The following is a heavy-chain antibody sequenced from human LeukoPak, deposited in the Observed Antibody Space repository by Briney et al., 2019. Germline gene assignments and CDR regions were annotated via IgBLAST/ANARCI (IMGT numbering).Heavy chain of an antibody. D-gene: IGHD6-19*01. CDR3: AKIGALAGIGWGDFDS. J-gene: IGHJ4*02. CDR2: ISVSGGST. CDR1: GFTFSSYA. Sequence: GGSLRLSCAASGFTFSSYAMNWVRQAPGKGLEWVSAISVSGGSTYYADSVKGRFTISRDNSKNTLYLQMNSLRAEDTAVYYCAKIGALAGIGWGDFDSWGQGTLVTVSS. V-gene: IGHV3-23*01.